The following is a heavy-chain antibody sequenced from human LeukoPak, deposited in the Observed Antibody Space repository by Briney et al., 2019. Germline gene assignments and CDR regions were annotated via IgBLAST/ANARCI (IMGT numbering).Heavy chain of an antibody. J-gene: IGHJ4*02. Sequence: SVKVSCKASGGTFSSYAISWVRQAPGQGLEWMGGIIPIFGTANYAQKFQGRVTITTDESTSTAYMELSSLRSEDTAVYYGASAGSSNLRCAYWGQGTLVTVSS. D-gene: IGHD2-15*01. CDR3: ASAGSSNLRCAY. V-gene: IGHV1-69*05. CDR1: GGTFSSYA. CDR2: IIPIFGTA.